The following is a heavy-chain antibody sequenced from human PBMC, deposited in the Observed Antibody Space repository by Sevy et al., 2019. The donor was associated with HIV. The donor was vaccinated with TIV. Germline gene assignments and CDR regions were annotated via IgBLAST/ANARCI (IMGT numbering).Heavy chain of an antibody. Sequence: GGSLRLSCVASGFTISRYSMNWVRQAPGKGLEWVSNIGSTGPTVYYADSVKGRLTISRDNAKNSLYLQMNSLRAEDTAVYYCARAKARYSSGWYDWFDPWGQGTLVTVSS. D-gene: IGHD6-19*01. CDR3: ARAKARYSSGWYDWFDP. V-gene: IGHV3-48*01. CDR2: IGSTGPTV. J-gene: IGHJ5*02. CDR1: GFTISRYS.